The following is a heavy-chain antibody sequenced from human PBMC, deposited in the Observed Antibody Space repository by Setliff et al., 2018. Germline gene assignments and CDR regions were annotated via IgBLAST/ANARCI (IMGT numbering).Heavy chain of an antibody. J-gene: IGHJ4*02. CDR2: IKQDGSEK. CDR3: ARTCSGSGCYAGLES. D-gene: IGHD2-15*01. CDR1: GFTFNNYW. Sequence: PGGSLRLSCAASGFTFNNYWMTWVRQAPGKGLEWVANIKQDGSEKHYVGSVKGRFTISRDNARNSVYLQMNSLRPEDTAVYYCARTCSGSGCYAGLESWGQGTPVTVSS. V-gene: IGHV3-7*01.